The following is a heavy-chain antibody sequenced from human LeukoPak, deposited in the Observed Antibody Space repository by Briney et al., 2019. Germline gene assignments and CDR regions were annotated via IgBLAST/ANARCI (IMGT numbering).Heavy chain of an antibody. V-gene: IGHV3-23*01. J-gene: IGHJ4*02. CDR1: GFTFSTYV. CDR2: ISSSGGST. D-gene: IGHD6-13*01. Sequence: SGGSLRLSCAASGFTFSTYVMNWVRQAPGKGLEWVSAISSSGGSTYYADSVKGRFTISRDNSKNTLYLQMNSLRAEDTAVYYCAREAGAAALDSWGQGTLVTVSS. CDR3: AREAGAAALDS.